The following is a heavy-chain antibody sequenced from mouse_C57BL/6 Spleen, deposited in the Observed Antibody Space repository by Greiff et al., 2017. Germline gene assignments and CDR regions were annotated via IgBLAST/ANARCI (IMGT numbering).Heavy chain of an antibody. CDR3: ARDEGNYYAMDY. J-gene: IGHJ4*01. V-gene: IGHV1-59*01. Sequence: QVQLQQPGAELVRPGTSVKLSCKASGYTFTSYWMHWVKQRPGQGLEWIGVIDPSDSYTNYNQKFKGKATLTVDTSSSTAYMQLSSLTSEDSAVYYCARDEGNYYAMDYWGQGTSVTVSS. CDR1: GYTFTSYW. CDR2: IDPSDSYT. D-gene: IGHD2-1*01.